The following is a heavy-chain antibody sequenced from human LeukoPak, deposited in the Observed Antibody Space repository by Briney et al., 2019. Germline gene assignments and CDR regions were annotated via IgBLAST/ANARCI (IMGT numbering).Heavy chain of an antibody. D-gene: IGHD3-10*01. CDR1: GFTFSRYW. CDR2: IYSGGST. CDR3: ARDPGMVRGVTPFDY. J-gene: IGHJ4*02. Sequence: GGSLRLSCVGSGFTFSRYWLNWVRQAPGKGLEWVSVIYSGGSTYHADSVKGRFTISRDNSKNTLYLQMNSLRAEDTAVYYCARDPGMVRGVTPFDYWGQGTLVTVSS. V-gene: IGHV3-53*01.